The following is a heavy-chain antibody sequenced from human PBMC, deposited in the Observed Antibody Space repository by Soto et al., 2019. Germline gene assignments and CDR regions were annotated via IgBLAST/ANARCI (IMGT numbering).Heavy chain of an antibody. J-gene: IGHJ6*02. Sequence: QVQLVQSGAEVKKPGSSVKVSCKASAGTFSSYAISWVRQAPGQGLEWMGGIIPIFGTANYAQKFQGRVTITADESTSTDYMELSSLRSEDTAVYYCARIDHGSRYYYGMDVWGQGTTVTVSS. CDR1: AGTFSSYA. CDR2: IIPIFGTA. CDR3: ARIDHGSRYYYGMDV. V-gene: IGHV1-69*01. D-gene: IGHD6-25*01.